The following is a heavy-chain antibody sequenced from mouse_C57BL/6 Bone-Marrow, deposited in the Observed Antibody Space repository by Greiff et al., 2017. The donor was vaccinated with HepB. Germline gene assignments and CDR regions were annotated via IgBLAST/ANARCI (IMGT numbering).Heavy chain of an antibody. Sequence: QVQLKESGAELVRPGTSVKVSCKASGYAFTNYLIEWVKQRPGQGLEWIGVINPGSGGTNYNEKFKGKATLTADKSSSTAYMQLSSLTSEDSAVYFCARDGYYEVYFDYWGQGTTLTVSS. CDR3: ARDGYYEVYFDY. J-gene: IGHJ2*01. CDR1: GYAFTNYL. D-gene: IGHD2-3*01. V-gene: IGHV1-54*01. CDR2: INPGSGGT.